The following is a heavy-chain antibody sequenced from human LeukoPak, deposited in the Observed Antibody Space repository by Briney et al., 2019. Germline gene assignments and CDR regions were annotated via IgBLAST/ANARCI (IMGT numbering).Heavy chain of an antibody. CDR2: IYYSGST. V-gene: IGHV4-59*01. CDR1: GGSISSYY. Sequence: SETLSLTCTVSGGSISSYYWSWIRQPPGKGLEWIGYIYYSGSTNYNPSLKSRVTISVDTSKNQFSLKLSSVTAADTAVYYCARDYRRSGYLLRAFDIWGQGTMVTVSS. J-gene: IGHJ3*02. D-gene: IGHD3-3*01. CDR3: ARDYRRSGYLLRAFDI.